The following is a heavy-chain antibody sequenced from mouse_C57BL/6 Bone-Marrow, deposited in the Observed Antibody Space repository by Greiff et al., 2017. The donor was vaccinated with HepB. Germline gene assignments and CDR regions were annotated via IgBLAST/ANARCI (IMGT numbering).Heavy chain of an antibody. CDR2: ISSGGSYT. V-gene: IGHV5-6*01. CDR1: GFTFSSYG. J-gene: IGHJ2*01. CDR3: ARRGYYDGSLDY. Sequence: EVHLVESGGDLVKPGGSLKLSCAASGFTFSSYGMSWVRQTPDKRLEWVATISSGGSYTYYPDSVKGRFTISRDNAKNTLYLQMSSLKSEDTAMYYCARRGYYDGSLDYWGQGTTLTVSS. D-gene: IGHD1-1*01.